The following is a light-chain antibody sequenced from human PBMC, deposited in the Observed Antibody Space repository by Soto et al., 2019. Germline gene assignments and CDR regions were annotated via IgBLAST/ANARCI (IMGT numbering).Light chain of an antibody. CDR3: SSYTSSAYVV. J-gene: IGLJ2*01. V-gene: IGLV2-14*01. CDR1: SSDVGGFNY. CDR2: EVT. Sequence: QSALTQPASVSGSPGQSITISCTGTSSDVGGFNYVSWYQLRPGKAPKLMIYEVTNRPSGISNRFSGSKSGNTASLTISGLQAEDEADYYCSSYTSSAYVVFGGGTKLTVL.